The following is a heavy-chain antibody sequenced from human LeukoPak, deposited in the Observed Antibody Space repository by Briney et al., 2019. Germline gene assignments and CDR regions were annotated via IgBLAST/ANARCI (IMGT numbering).Heavy chain of an antibody. CDR2: ISSSGSTI. CDR3: ARDVGPKLDLDAFDI. D-gene: IGHD1-26*01. Sequence: QSGGFLILSCAASGFTFSSYEMNWVRQAPGKGLEWVSYISSSGSTIYYADSVKGRFTISRDNAKNSLYLQMNSLRAEDTAVYYCARDVGPKLDLDAFDIWGQGTMVTVSS. V-gene: IGHV3-48*03. CDR1: GFTFSSYE. J-gene: IGHJ3*02.